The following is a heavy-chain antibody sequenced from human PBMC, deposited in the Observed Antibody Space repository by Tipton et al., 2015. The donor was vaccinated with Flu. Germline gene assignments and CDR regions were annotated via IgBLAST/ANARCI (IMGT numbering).Heavy chain of an antibody. CDR2: IHYSGSP. CDR3: ARRDYSNYVSEPKNWFDP. J-gene: IGHJ5*02. V-gene: IGHV4-38-2*02. Sequence: TLSLTCTVSGDSMRSDYFWAWIRQAPGKGLEWIGNIHYSGSPHYNPSLKSRVTITVDTSKNRFSLRLTSMTATDTAVYYCARRDYSNYVSEPKNWFDPWGQGILVTVSS. D-gene: IGHD4-11*01. CDR1: GDSMRSDYF.